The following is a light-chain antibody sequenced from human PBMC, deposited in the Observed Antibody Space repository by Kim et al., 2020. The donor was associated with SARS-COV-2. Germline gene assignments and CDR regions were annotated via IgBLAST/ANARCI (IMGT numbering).Light chain of an antibody. Sequence: VALGQKVRITCQGDSLRSYYATWYQQKPRQAPVLVIYGRNNRPSGIPDRFSGSASGNTASLTISGTQAEDEADFYCQSRDSGGRVMFGGGTKLTVL. CDR3: QSRDSGGRVM. J-gene: IGLJ3*02. CDR2: GRN. CDR1: SLRSYY. V-gene: IGLV3-19*01.